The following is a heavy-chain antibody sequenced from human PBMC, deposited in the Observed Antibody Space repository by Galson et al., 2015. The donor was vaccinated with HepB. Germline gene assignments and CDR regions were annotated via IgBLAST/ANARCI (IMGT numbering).Heavy chain of an antibody. CDR2: INHTGNT. CDR1: GESFSGFF. D-gene: IGHD1-26*01. CDR3: ARGGKKKLGYYYYDGLDV. J-gene: IGHJ6*02. V-gene: IGHV4-34*01. Sequence: ETLSLTCDVYGESFSGFFWTWIRQPPGKGLEWIGEINHTGNTDYNPSLKSRVTMSVDTSKNQFSLSLVSVSAADTAVYYCARGGKKKLGYYYYDGLDVWAQGATVSVS.